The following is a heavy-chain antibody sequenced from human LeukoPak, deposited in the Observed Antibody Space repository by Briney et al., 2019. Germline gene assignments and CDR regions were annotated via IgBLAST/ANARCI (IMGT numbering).Heavy chain of an antibody. CDR3: AKGYDSSGYYYPGSDY. CDR1: GLTFRSYA. V-gene: IGHV3-23*01. J-gene: IGHJ4*02. CDR2: ISGSGGST. D-gene: IGHD3-22*01. Sequence: GGSLRLSCAASGLTFRSYAMNWVRQAPGKGLEWVSAISGSGGSTYYADSVKGRFTISRDNSKNTLYLQMNSLRAEDTAVYYCAKGYDSSGYYYPGSDYWGQGTLVTVSS.